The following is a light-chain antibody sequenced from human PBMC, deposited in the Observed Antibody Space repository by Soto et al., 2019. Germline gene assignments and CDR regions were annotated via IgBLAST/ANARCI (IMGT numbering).Light chain of an antibody. V-gene: IGLV8-61*01. Sequence: QTVVTQEPSFSVSPGGTVTLTCDLSSVSVSTNYYPSWYQQTPGQAPRTLIYRTNTRSSGVPDRFSGSILGNKAALTITGAQADDESDYYCVLYMGSVPVFGGGTSSPS. CDR3: VLYMGSVPV. CDR1: SVSVSTNYY. J-gene: IGLJ2*01. CDR2: RTN.